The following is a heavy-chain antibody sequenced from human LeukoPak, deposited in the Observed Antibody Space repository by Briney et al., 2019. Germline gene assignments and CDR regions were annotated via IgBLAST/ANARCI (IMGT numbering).Heavy chain of an antibody. V-gene: IGHV4-39*01. J-gene: IGHJ5*02. CDR2: VYNNGII. CDR3: ARHLHYYGSGNSNWFDP. D-gene: IGHD3-10*01. Sequence: PSETLSLTCTVSGGSISNSAYQWGWIRQPPGKGLEWIGFVYNNGIIYSGPSLKSRVAISADTSKNQFSLNLSSVTAADTGIYYCARHLHYYGSGNSNWFDPWDQGVLVSVSS. CDR1: GGSISNSAYQ.